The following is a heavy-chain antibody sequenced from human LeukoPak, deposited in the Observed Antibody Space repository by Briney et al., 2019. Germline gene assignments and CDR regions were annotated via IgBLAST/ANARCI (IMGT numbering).Heavy chain of an antibody. CDR1: GFTLSSYS. CDR3: ARDLSLIALTD. Sequence: GGSLRLSCAASGFTLSSYSMNWVRQGPGKGLEWVSGITGSGGSTYYADSVKGRFTISRDNSKNTVYLQMNSLRAEDTAVYYCARDLSLIALTDWGQGTLVTVSS. V-gene: IGHV3-23*01. J-gene: IGHJ4*02. D-gene: IGHD3-22*01. CDR2: ITGSGGST.